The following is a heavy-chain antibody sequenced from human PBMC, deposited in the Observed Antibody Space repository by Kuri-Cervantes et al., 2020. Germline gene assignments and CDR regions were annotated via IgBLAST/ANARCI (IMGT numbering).Heavy chain of an antibody. CDR3: TPVIVAAKDAFDI. CDR2: IRSKANGYAI. Sequence: GESLKISCAASGFSFSGSAMHWVRQASGKGLEWVGRIRSKANGYAIAYAASVKGRFTISRDDSKNTAYLQMNSLKTEDTAVYYCTPVIVAAKDAFDIWGQGTMVTVSS. CDR1: GFSFSGSA. V-gene: IGHV3-73*01. J-gene: IGHJ3*02. D-gene: IGHD3-22*01.